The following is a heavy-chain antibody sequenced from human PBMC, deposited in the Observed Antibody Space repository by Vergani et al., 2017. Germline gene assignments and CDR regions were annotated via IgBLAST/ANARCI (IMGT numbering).Heavy chain of an antibody. CDR3: ARVVTSYNRDYFDY. Sequence: QVQLVQYGAEVKKPGASVKVSCKASGYTFTDYFMHWVRQAPGQGLEWMGWINPNSGGTNYAQKFQGRVSMTSDTSIRTAYIELSNLRSDDTAVYYGARVVTSYNRDYFDYWVQGTLVTVPS. D-gene: IGHD2-2*01. J-gene: IGHJ4*02. V-gene: IGHV1-2*02. CDR2: INPNSGGT. CDR1: GYTFTDYF.